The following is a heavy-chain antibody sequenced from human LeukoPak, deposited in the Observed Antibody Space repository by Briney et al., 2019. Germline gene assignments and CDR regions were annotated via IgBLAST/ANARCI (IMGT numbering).Heavy chain of an antibody. D-gene: IGHD6-19*01. J-gene: IGHJ2*01. Sequence: PSETLSLTCTVSGGSISSYYWSWIRQPAGKGLEWIGRIYTSGSTNYNPSLKSRVTMSVDTSKNQFSLKLSSVTAADTAVYYCARVLGTVAGIRYWYFDLWGRGTLVTVSS. CDR3: ARVLGTVAGIRYWYFDL. V-gene: IGHV4-4*07. CDR1: GGSISSYY. CDR2: IYTSGST.